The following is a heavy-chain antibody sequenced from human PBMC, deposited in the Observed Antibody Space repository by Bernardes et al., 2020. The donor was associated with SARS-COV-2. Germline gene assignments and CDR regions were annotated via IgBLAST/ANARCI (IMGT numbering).Heavy chain of an antibody. D-gene: IGHD2-15*01. CDR1: GGSISSHY. CDR3: ASGGMLRLGWFDP. Sequence: TLSLTCTVSGGSISSHYWSWIRQPPGKGLEWIGYIYYSGSTNYNPSLKSRVTISVDTSKNQFSLKLSSVTAADTAVYYCASGGMLRLGWFDPWGQGTLVTVSS. V-gene: IGHV4-59*11. J-gene: IGHJ5*02. CDR2: IYYSGST.